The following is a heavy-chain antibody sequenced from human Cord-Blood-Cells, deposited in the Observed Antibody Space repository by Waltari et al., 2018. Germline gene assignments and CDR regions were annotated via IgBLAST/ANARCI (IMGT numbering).Heavy chain of an antibody. CDR1: GFSLSTSGVG. CDR3: ARQPLGRFYWYFDL. Sequence: QITLKESGPTLVKPTQTLTLTCTFSGFSLSTSGVGVGWIRQPPGKALEWLALIYWDDDKRYSPSLKSRLTITKDTSKNQVVLTMTNMDPVDTAIYYCARQPLGRFYWYFDLWGRGTLVTVSS. J-gene: IGHJ2*01. CDR2: IYWDDDK. D-gene: IGHD7-27*01. V-gene: IGHV2-5*02.